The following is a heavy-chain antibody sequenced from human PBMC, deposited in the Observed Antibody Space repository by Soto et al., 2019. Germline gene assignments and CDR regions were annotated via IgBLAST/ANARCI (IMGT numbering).Heavy chain of an antibody. Sequence: ASVKFSCQVSGYTLTELSMHWVRQAPRKGLEWMGGFDPEDGETIYAQKFQGRVTMTEDTSTDTAYMELSSLRSEDKAVYYCATDRALERKQYGMDVWGQGTTVTVSS. CDR1: GYTLTELS. D-gene: IGHD1-1*01. V-gene: IGHV1-24*01. CDR2: FDPEDGET. CDR3: ATDRALERKQYGMDV. J-gene: IGHJ6*02.